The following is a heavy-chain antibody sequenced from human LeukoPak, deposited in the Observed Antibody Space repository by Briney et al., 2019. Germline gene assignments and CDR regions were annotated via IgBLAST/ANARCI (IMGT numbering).Heavy chain of an antibody. CDR3: ARDDCSSISCYHNWFDP. CDR2: IKQDGSEK. Sequence: GGSLRLSCAASGFTFSSYWMSWVRQAPGKGVEWVANIKQDGSEKYYVDSVKCRFTISRDNAKNSLYLQVNSLRAEDTAVYYCARDDCSSISCYHNWFDPWGQGTLVTVSS. D-gene: IGHD2-2*01. V-gene: IGHV3-7*01. CDR1: GFTFSSYW. J-gene: IGHJ5*02.